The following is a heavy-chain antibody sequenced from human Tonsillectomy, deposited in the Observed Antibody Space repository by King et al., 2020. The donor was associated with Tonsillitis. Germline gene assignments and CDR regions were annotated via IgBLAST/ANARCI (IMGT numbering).Heavy chain of an antibody. D-gene: IGHD4-17*01. CDR3: AKSKDYGDFPGVVDY. V-gene: IGHV3-23*04. Sequence: VQLVESGGGLVQPGGSLRLSCAASGFTFSSYAMSWVRQAPGKGLEWVSAISGSGCSTYYEDSVKGRFTISRDNSKNTLYLQMNSRRAEDTAVYYCAKSKDYGDFPGVVDYWGQGTLVTVSS. J-gene: IGHJ4*02. CDR2: ISGSGCST. CDR1: GFTFSSYA.